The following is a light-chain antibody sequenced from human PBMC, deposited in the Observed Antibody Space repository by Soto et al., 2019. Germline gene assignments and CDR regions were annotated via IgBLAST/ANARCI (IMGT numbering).Light chain of an antibody. CDR2: AAS. CDR3: QQSYSTPYT. CDR1: QSISSY. V-gene: IGKV1-39*01. Sequence: DIQMTQSPSSLSASVGDRVTITCRASQSISSYLNWYQQKPRKAPKLLIYAASSLQRGVPSRFSGSGSGTDFTLTISSLQPEDFATYYCQQSYSTPYTFGQGTKLEIK. J-gene: IGKJ2*01.